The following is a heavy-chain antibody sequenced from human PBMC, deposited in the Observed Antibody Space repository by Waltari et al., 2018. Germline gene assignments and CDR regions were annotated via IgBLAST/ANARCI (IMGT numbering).Heavy chain of an antibody. J-gene: IGHJ5*02. Sequence: QVQLQESGPGLVKPSETLSLTCTVSGGSISSYFWRWIRQPAGKGLEWIGRIYTSGSTNYNPSLKSRVTISVDKSKNQFSLKLSSVTAADTAVYYCARGGGNSGSYYVGWFDPWGQGTLVTVSS. CDR1: GGSISSYF. CDR3: ARGGGNSGSYYVGWFDP. CDR2: IYTSGST. V-gene: IGHV4-4*07. D-gene: IGHD1-26*01.